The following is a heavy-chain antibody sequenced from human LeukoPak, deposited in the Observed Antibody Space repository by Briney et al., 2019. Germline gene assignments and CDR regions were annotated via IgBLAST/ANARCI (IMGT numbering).Heavy chain of an antibody. CDR3: AKAPHFIAVAGTNYYFDY. CDR1: GFTFSSYA. D-gene: IGHD6-19*01. Sequence: GGSLRLSCAASGFTFSSYAMSWVRQAPGKGLEWVSAISGSGGSTYYADSVKGRFTVSRDNSKNTLYLQMNSLRAEDTAVYYCAKAPHFIAVAGTNYYFDYWGQGTLVTVS. V-gene: IGHV3-23*01. CDR2: ISGSGGST. J-gene: IGHJ4*02.